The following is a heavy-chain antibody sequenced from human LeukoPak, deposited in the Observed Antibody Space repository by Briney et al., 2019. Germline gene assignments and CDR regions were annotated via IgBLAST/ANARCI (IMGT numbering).Heavy chain of an antibody. V-gene: IGHV3-30*03. CDR1: GFTFSTYD. CDR2: ISYDGSNK. Sequence: GRSLRLSCAASGFTFSTYDMHWVRQAPGKGLEWVAFISYDGSNKYSADSVKGRFTISRDNSQNTLYLQMNSLETEDTALYYCAWHYFDYWGQGTLVTVSA. J-gene: IGHJ4*02. CDR3: AWHYFDY.